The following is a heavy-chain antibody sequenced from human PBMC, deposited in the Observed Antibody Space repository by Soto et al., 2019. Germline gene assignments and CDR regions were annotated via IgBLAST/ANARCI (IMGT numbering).Heavy chain of an antibody. J-gene: IGHJ4*02. CDR3: ARDTLGAAYDFLH. V-gene: IGHV3-66*01. Sequence: EVQLVESGGGLVQPGGSLRLSCAASGFAVSNLYMTWVRQAPGKGLQWVAVISSGGSTYYADSVKGRFTISRDNSKNTLYLEMNSLRAEDTAVYYCARDTLGAAYDFLHGGQGTLVTVSS. D-gene: IGHD3-3*01. CDR2: ISSGGST. CDR1: GFAVSNLY.